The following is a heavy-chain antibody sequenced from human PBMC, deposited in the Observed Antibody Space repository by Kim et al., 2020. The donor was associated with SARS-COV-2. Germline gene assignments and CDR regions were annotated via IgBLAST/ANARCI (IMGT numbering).Heavy chain of an antibody. CDR1: GYTLTELS. V-gene: IGHV1-24*01. Sequence: ASVKVSCKVSGYTLTELSMHWVRQAPGKGLEWMGGFDPEDGETIYAQKFQGRVTMTEDTSTDTAYMELSSLRSEDTAVYYCLGGYYGSGSYYNGTTPYYYYGMDVWGQGTTVTVSS. D-gene: IGHD3-10*01. CDR2: FDPEDGET. CDR3: LGGYYGSGSYYNGTTPYYYYGMDV. J-gene: IGHJ6*02.